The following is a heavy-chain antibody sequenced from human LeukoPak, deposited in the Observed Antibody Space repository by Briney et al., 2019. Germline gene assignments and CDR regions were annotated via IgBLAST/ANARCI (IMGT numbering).Heavy chain of an antibody. J-gene: IGHJ4*02. Sequence: SETLSLTCTVSGGSISSYYWSWIRQPPGKGLEWIGYIYYSESTNYNPSLKSRVTISVDTSKNQFSLKLSSVTAADTAVYYCARSARPYFDYWGQGTLVTVSS. CDR3: ARSARPYFDY. CDR2: IYYSEST. V-gene: IGHV4-59*01. D-gene: IGHD6-6*01. CDR1: GGSISSYY.